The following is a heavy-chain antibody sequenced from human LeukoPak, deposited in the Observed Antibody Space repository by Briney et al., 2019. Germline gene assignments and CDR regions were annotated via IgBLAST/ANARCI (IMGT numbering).Heavy chain of an antibody. CDR1: GFAFGSYA. Sequence: GGSLRLSCAASGFAFGSYAMYWVRQAPGKGLEWVSGIFGSGGSAHYADSVKGRFTISRDNSKNTAYLEMNSLRAEDTAVYYCAKTTVGYSSGRFPGWPADYWGQGTLVTVSS. V-gene: IGHV3-23*01. CDR2: IFGSGGSA. J-gene: IGHJ4*02. CDR3: AKTTVGYSSGRFPGWPADY. D-gene: IGHD6-19*01.